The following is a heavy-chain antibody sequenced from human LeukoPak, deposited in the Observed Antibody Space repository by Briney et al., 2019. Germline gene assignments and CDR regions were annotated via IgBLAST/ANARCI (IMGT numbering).Heavy chain of an antibody. J-gene: IGHJ4*02. D-gene: IGHD2-2*01. CDR2: ISGSGGST. CDR1: GFTFSSYA. CDR3: VPFPPGDYGDC. Sequence: PGGSLRLSCAASGFTFSSYAMSWVRQAPGKGLEWVSAISGSGGSTYYADSVKGRFTISRDNSKNTLCLQMNSLKAEDTAVYYCVPFPPGDYGDCWGQGTLVTVSS. V-gene: IGHV3-23*01.